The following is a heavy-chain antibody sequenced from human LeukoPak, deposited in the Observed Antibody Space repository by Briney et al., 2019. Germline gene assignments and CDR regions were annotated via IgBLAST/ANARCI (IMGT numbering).Heavy chain of an antibody. Sequence: SETLSLTCTVSGGSINIHYWSWIRQPPGKGLEWIGYISYRGSTNYNPSLKSRVTISVEASNNQFSLKLSSVIDAETAVYYCATNAGPAALDAVDIWGQGTMVTVSS. J-gene: IGHJ3*02. D-gene: IGHD2-2*01. CDR1: GGSINIHY. V-gene: IGHV4-59*11. CDR3: ATNAGPAALDAVDI. CDR2: ISYRGST.